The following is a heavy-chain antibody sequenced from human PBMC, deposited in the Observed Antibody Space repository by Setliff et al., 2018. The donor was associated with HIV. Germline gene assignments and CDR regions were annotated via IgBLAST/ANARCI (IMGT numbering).Heavy chain of an antibody. CDR3: ARGVRDNSGWSSYYFDY. D-gene: IGHD6-19*01. CDR1: GGSMIHRDYY. V-gene: IGHV4-34*01. Sequence: ASETLSLTCTVSGGSMIHRDYYWSWIRQPPGKGLEWIGEVTHSGRTNYNPSLESRVTTSVDTSKKQFSLRLTSVTAADTAVYYCARGVRDNSGWSSYYFDYWGQGTLVTVSS. J-gene: IGHJ4*02. CDR2: VTHSGRT.